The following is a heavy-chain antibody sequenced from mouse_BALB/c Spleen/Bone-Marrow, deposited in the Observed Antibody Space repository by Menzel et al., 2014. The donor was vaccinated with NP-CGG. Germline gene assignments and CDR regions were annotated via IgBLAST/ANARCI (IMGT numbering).Heavy chain of an antibody. CDR2: INPDSSTI. J-gene: IGHJ3*01. D-gene: IGHD2-3*01. CDR3: ARLGYYGGVAY. V-gene: IGHV4-1*02. Sequence: VQLQQSGGGLVQPGGSLKLSCAASGFDFSGFWMGWVRQAPGKGLEWIGEINPDSSTINYTPSLKDRFIISRDNAKNTLYLQMSKVRSEDTALYYCARLGYYGGVAYWGQGTLVTVSA. CDR1: GFDFSGFW.